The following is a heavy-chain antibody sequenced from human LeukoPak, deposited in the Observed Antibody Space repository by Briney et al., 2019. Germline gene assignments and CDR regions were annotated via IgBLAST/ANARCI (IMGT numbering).Heavy chain of an antibody. CDR2: IRSNYYGGTL. CDR1: GFSVGDHA. CDR3: ARGPIQLWIHNGMDV. J-gene: IGHJ6*02. Sequence: GGSLRLSCTASGFSVGDHAMTWVRQAPGKGLEWIGFIRSNYYGGTLKYAPSVKDRFFISRDDSRNIVYLQMNGLKTEDTAIYYCARGPIQLWIHNGMDVWGQGTTVTVSS. D-gene: IGHD5-18*01. V-gene: IGHV3-49*04.